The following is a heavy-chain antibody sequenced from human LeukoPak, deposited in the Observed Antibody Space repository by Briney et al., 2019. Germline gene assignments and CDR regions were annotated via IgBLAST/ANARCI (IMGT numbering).Heavy chain of an antibody. CDR2: INHSGST. J-gene: IGHJ4*02. CDR1: GGSFSGYY. V-gene: IGHV4-34*01. Sequence: SETLSLTCAVYGGSFSGYYWSWIRQPPGKGLEWIGEINHSGSTNYNPSLKSRGTISVDTSKNQFSLKLSSVTAADTAVYYCARGDYYFDYWGQGTLVTVSS. CDR3: ARGDYYFDY.